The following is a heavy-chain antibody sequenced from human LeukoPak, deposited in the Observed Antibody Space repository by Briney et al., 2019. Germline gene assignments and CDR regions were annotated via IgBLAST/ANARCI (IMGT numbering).Heavy chain of an antibody. V-gene: IGHV1-69*04. D-gene: IGHD3-10*01. CDR3: AASISMVRGVSTPPPDY. J-gene: IGHJ4*02. CDR2: IIPIFGIA. CDR1: GGTFSSYA. Sequence: SVKVSCKASGGTFSSYAISWVRQAPGQGLEWMGRIIPIFGIANYAQKFQGRVTITADKSTSTAYMELSSLRSEDTAVYYCAASISMVRGVSTPPPDYWGQGTLVTVSS.